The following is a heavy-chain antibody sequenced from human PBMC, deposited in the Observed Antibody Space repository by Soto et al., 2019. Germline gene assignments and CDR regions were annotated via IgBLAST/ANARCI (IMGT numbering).Heavy chain of an antibody. D-gene: IGHD3-9*01. CDR3: ASAPRYFDWLSIQPSYYYYGMDV. V-gene: IGHV1-69*13. CDR2: IIPIFGTA. CDR1: GGTFSSYA. J-gene: IGHJ6*02. Sequence: SVKVSCKASGGTFSSYAISWVRQAPGQGLEWMGGIIPIFGTANYAQKFQGRVTITADESTSTAYMELSSLRSEDTAVYYCASAPRYFDWLSIQPSYYYYGMDVWGQGTTVTVSS.